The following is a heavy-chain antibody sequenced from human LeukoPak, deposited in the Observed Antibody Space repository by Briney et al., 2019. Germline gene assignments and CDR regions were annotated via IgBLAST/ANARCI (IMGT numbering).Heavy chain of an antibody. D-gene: IGHD4-17*01. CDR1: GFTFSSYG. CDR3: AKDRSVKQPEYYFDY. J-gene: IGHJ4*02. V-gene: IGHV3-30*18. CDR2: ISYDGGNK. Sequence: GGSLRLSCAASGFTFSSYGMHWVRQAPGKGLKWVAVISYDGGNKYYADSVKGRFTISRDNSKNTLYLQMNSLRAEDTAVYYCAKDRSVKQPEYYFDYWGQGTLVTVSS.